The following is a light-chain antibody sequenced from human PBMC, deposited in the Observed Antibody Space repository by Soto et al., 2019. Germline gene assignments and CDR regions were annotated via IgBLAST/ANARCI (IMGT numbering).Light chain of an antibody. J-gene: IGKJ1*01. Sequence: VLTQSPGTLSLSPGERATLSCRASQSVTSSYLAWYQQKPGQAPRLLIYGASSRATGMPDRFSGSGSGTDFTLTISRLDPEDVAVYYCQHYGSSRWTFGQGTKVEIK. CDR1: QSVTSSY. CDR3: QHYGSSRWT. V-gene: IGKV3-20*01. CDR2: GAS.